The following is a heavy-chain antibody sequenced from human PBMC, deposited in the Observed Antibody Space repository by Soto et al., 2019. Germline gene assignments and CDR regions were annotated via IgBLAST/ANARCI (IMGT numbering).Heavy chain of an antibody. J-gene: IGHJ4*02. D-gene: IGHD5-18*01. CDR2: LYSSGGT. CDR1: GDSISSGTYY. V-gene: IGHV4-39*07. Sequence: QLQLQESGPGLVKPSETLSLTCTVSGDSISSGTYYWAWIRQSPGKGLEWIGSLYSSGGTHYNPSLKSRGAISVDTSKNQFSLKLSSVTAADTAVYYCARGEGVTSDFDYWGQGTLVTVSS. CDR3: ARGEGVTSDFDY.